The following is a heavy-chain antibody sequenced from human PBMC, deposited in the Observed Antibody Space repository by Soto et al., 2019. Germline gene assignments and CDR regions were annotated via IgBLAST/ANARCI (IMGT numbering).Heavy chain of an antibody. J-gene: IGHJ4*02. D-gene: IGHD4-4*01. CDR1: GFTFSIYA. Sequence: QVQLVESGGGVVQPGRSLRVSCAASGFTFSIYAMHWVRQAPGTGLEWVAVISYDGTKTYYADSVKGRFTISRDNSKNTAYLQRNSLRDEVRAVYYGAKDRGPRRQYLIAPFDYWGQGTLVTVSP. V-gene: IGHV3-30*18. CDR2: ISYDGTKT. CDR3: AKDRGPRRQYLIAPFDY.